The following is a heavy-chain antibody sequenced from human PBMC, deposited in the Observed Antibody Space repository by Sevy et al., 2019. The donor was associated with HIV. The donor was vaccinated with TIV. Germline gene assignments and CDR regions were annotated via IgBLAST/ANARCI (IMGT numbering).Heavy chain of an antibody. J-gene: IGHJ4*02. D-gene: IGHD2-2*02. V-gene: IGHV1-2*02. CDR3: ARGYTGHEEGDY. CDR1: GYTFTDYF. Sequence: ASVKVSCKASGYTFTDYFLHWVRQAPGQGLEWMGWINPHSGGTIFAQKFQGRVAMTRDTSISTAYLDLGRLRFDDTAVYYCARGYTGHEEGDYWGQGTLVTVPS. CDR2: INPHSGGT.